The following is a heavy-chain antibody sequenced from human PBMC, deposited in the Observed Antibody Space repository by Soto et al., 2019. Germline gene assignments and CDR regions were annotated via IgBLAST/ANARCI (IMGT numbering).Heavy chain of an antibody. V-gene: IGHV4-59*01. Sequence: KPSETLSLTCTVSGVSISNYYWSWIRQPPGNGLEWIGHILYTGSAKYNPSLKSRVTMSLDTSKNQFSLKLTSVTAADTAVYYCARYSSNSDWFDPWGQGTLVTVSS. J-gene: IGHJ5*02. CDR3: ARYSSNSDWFDP. CDR1: GVSISNYY. D-gene: IGHD6-13*01. CDR2: ILYTGSA.